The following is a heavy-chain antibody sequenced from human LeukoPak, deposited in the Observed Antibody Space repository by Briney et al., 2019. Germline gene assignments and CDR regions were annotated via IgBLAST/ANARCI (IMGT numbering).Heavy chain of an antibody. V-gene: IGHV4-59*13. D-gene: IGHD3-10*01. CDR3: ARAHEPFQSDYYAGGYYYFDL. J-gene: IGHJ2*01. CDR2: ISYIGSA. CDR1: GGSISSNY. Sequence: SETLSLTCTVSGGSISSNYCSWIRKPPAQGMELIGYISYIGSAKYNSYLTRRVTISLATPNNQVSLDLSSVPAVDTAVYSCARAHEPFQSDYYAGGYYYFDLWGRGTLVTVSS.